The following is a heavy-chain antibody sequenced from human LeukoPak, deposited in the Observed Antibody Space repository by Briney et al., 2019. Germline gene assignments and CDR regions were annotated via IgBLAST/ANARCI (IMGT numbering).Heavy chain of an antibody. Sequence: GGSVRLSCAASGFIFNNYVLIGVRQAPGEGLEWVSAISNDGGGTQYADFVEGRFTISRDNSKNTLFLQMSSLRAEGTVLYYCAKGSSGYFADLWGQGTMVTVSS. J-gene: IGHJ5*02. CDR2: ISNDGGGT. CDR3: AKGSSGYFADL. D-gene: IGHD3-22*01. V-gene: IGHV3-23*01. CDR1: GFIFNNYV.